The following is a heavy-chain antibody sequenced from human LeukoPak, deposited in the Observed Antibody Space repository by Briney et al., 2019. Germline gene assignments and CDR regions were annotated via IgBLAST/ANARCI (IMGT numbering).Heavy chain of an antibody. J-gene: IGHJ4*02. V-gene: IGHV4-4*07. D-gene: IGHD3-22*01. CDR2: IYTSGST. Sequence: SETLSLTCTVSGGSIGWDYWSWIRQSAGKGLEWIGRIYTSGSTNYNPSFRSRVTMSVDTSKNQFSPNVTSVTAADTAVYYCAREEYFQDSNGYSYYFHSWGQGSLVTVSS. CDR1: GGSIGWDY. CDR3: AREEYFQDSNGYSYYFHS.